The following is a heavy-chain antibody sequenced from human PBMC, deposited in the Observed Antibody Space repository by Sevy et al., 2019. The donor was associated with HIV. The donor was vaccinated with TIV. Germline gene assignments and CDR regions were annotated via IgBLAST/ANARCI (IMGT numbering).Heavy chain of an antibody. CDR3: AKSSSYPRDSDDAFAL. CDR2: ISYSAND. V-gene: IGHV4-59*01. D-gene: IGHD2-21*01. Sequence: SETLSLSCTVSGGYIATNYWRWIRQSPGKGLEWIGHISYSANDNYNPSLKSRVSMSIDTSNNQFSLKVTSVTAAETAVYYCAKSSSYPRDSDDAFALWGQGTMVTVSS. J-gene: IGHJ3*01. CDR1: GGYIATNY.